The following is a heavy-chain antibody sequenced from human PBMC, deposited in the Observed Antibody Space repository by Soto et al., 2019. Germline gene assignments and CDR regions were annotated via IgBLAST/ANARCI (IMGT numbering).Heavy chain of an antibody. CDR3: ARGANWVDI. J-gene: IGHJ3*02. Sequence: GASVKVSCKASGYTFTGYYMHWVRQAPGQGLEWMGWINPNSGGTNYAQKFQGWVTITRDTSTSTAYMELSSLISEDTAVYYCARGANWVDIWGQGTMVTVSS. V-gene: IGHV1-2*04. CDR2: INPNSGGT. CDR1: GYTFTGYY. D-gene: IGHD7-27*01.